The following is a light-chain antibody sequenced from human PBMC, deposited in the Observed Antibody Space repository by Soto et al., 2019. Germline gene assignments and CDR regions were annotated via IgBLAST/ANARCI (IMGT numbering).Light chain of an antibody. CDR1: QSVSSD. CDR3: QQYNNWPVT. J-gene: IGKJ4*01. Sequence: ETVMTQSPATLSVSPGERATLSCGASQSVSSDLAWYQQKPGQAPRLLIYAASTRATGIPARFSGSGSGTEFTLTISSLQSEDFAVYHCQQYNNWPVTFGGGTKVEIK. V-gene: IGKV3-15*01. CDR2: AAS.